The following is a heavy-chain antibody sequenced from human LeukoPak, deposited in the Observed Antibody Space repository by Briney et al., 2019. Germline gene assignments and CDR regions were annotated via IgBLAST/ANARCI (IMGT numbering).Heavy chain of an antibody. CDR1: GFTFSSYA. CDR3: AEVPSAVES. CDR2: ISGSGGST. J-gene: IGHJ4*02. V-gene: IGHV3-23*01. Sequence: GGSLRLSCAASGFTFSSYAMSWVRQAPGKGPEWVSSISGSGGSTYYADSVKGRFTISRDNSKNTLYLQMNSLRVEDTAVYYCAEVPSAVESWGQGTLVTVSS.